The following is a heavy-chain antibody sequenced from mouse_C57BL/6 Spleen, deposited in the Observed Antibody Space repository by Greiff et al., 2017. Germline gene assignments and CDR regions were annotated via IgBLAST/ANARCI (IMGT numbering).Heavy chain of an antibody. V-gene: IGHV1-69*01. Sequence: QVQLQQPGAELVMPGASVKLSCKASGYTFTSYWMHWVKQRPGQGLEWIGEIDPSDSYTNYHQKFKGKSTLTVDKSSSTAYMQLSSLTSEDSAVYYCARRNYYYGSSYAMDYWGQGTSVTVSS. CDR1: GYTFTSYW. CDR3: ARRNYYYGSSYAMDY. D-gene: IGHD1-1*01. CDR2: IDPSDSYT. J-gene: IGHJ4*01.